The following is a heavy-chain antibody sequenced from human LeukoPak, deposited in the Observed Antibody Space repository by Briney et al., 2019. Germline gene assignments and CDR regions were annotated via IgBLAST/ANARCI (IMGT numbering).Heavy chain of an antibody. J-gene: IGHJ6*02. CDR2: ISGSGGST. CDR1: GLTFSIYA. D-gene: IGHD2-8*01. V-gene: IGHV3-23*01. CDR3: ARHMVPPYYYYGMDV. Sequence: GGSLRLSCAASGLTFSIYAMTWVRQAPGKGLEWVSAISGSGGSTYYADSVKGRFTISRDNSKNTLYLQMSSLRAEDTAVYYCARHMVPPYYYYGMDVWGQGTTVTVSS.